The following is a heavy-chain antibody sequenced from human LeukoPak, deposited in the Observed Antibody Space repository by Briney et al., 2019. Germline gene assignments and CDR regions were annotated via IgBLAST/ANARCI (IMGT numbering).Heavy chain of an antibody. CDR3: ARSPSSSGWYADY. D-gene: IGHD6-19*01. V-gene: IGHV1-18*01. J-gene: IGHJ4*02. CDR1: GYTFTSYG. CDR2: ISAYNGAT. Sequence: GASVKVSCKASGYTFTSYGISWGRLAPGQGHVWMGWISAYNGATNYVQKLQGRVTMTTDTSANTAYMELRSRTSDDTAVYSCARSPSSSGWYADYWGLGTLVTVSS.